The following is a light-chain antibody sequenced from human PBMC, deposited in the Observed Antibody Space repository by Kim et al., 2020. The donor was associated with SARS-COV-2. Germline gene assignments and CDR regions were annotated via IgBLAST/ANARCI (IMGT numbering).Light chain of an antibody. V-gene: IGLV6-57*03. CDR1: SGSIGDNY. Sequence: GKTVTCSGTRSSGSIGDNYVQWYQQRPGGVPTTVIYEDDQRPSGVPDRFSGSIDSSSNSASLTISGLKTEDEADYYCQSYNRSIVVFGGGTKLTVL. J-gene: IGLJ2*01. CDR3: QSYNRSIVV. CDR2: EDD.